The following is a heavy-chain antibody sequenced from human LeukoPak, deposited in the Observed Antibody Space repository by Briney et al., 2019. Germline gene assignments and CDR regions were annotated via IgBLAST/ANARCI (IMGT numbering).Heavy chain of an antibody. CDR2: IYYSGST. J-gene: IGHJ4*02. D-gene: IGHD3-22*01. CDR1: GGSISSYY. Sequence: SETLSLTCTVSGGSISSYYWSWIRQPPGKGLEWIGYIYYSGSTNYNPSLKSRVTISVETSKNLFSPKLSSVTAADTAVYYCARYYYDSSGSYYFDYWGQGTLVTVSS. CDR3: ARYYYDSSGSYYFDY. V-gene: IGHV4-59*01.